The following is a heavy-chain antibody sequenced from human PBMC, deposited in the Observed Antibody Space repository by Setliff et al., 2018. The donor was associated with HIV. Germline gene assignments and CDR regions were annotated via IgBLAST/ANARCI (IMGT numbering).Heavy chain of an antibody. CDR2: IYYSGNT. CDR3: ARSLVPSGYYYGRHAFDI. J-gene: IGHJ3*02. V-gene: IGHV4-59*08. D-gene: IGHD3-22*01. CDR1: GASIRGHY. Sequence: SETLSLTCSVSGASIRGHYWSWIRQSPGKGLEWIGNIYYSGNTNYNPSFKSRVTISVDTSKNQFSLRVNSVTAADTAVYYCARSLVPSGYYYGRHAFDIWGQGTMVTVSS.